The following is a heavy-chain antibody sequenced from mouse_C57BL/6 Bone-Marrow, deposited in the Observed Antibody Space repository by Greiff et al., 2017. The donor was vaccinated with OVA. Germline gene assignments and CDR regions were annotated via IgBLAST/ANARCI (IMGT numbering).Heavy chain of an antibody. CDR1: GFTFSDYY. CDR2: INYDGSST. J-gene: IGHJ1*03. D-gene: IGHD1-1*01. V-gene: IGHV5-16*01. CDR3: AREGGGSSYDV. Sequence: EVQVVESEGGLVQPGSSMKLSCTASGFTFSDYYMAWVRQVPEKGLEWVANINYDGSSTYYLDSLKSRFILSRDNAKNILYLQMSSLKSEDTATYYCAREGGGSSYDVWGTGTTVTVSS.